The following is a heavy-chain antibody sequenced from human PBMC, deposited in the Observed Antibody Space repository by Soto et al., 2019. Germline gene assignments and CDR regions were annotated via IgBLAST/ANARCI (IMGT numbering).Heavy chain of an antibody. D-gene: IGHD2-21*02. CDR1: GFTFSSYW. J-gene: IGHJ6*02. Sequence: HPGGSLRLSCAASGFTFSSYWMSWVRQAPGKGLEWVANIKQDGSEKYYVDSVKGRFTISRDNAKNSLYLQMNSLRAEDTAVYYCARVYVPNIVVVTGGRNYYGMDVWGQGTTVTVSS. CDR2: IKQDGSEK. CDR3: ARVYVPNIVVVTGGRNYYGMDV. V-gene: IGHV3-7*03.